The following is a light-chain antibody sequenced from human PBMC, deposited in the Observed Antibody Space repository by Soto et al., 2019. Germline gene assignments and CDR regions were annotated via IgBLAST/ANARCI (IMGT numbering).Light chain of an antibody. Sequence: DIQMTQSPSSLSASVGDRVTITCRASQTISNSLNWYQQRPGKAPKLLIYATSNLQSGVPSRFSGSGSGTDFTLTISSLQPEDFATYYCQQSYTTPLFTVGPGTKVDIE. CDR3: QQSYTTPLFT. CDR1: QTISNS. CDR2: ATS. J-gene: IGKJ3*01. V-gene: IGKV1-39*01.